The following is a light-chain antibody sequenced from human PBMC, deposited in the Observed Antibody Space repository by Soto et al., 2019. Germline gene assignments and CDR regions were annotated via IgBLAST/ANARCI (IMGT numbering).Light chain of an antibody. J-gene: IGLJ1*01. Sequence: QSVLTHPRSVSWSPGQSVAISCTGTSSDVGGYNYVSWYQQYPGKAPKLMIYDVNKRPSGVPDRFSGSKSGNTAPLTISGLKDQDEADYYCSSYTSRRTPYVLGTGKKFTVL. V-gene: IGLV2-11*01. CDR3: SSYTSRRTPYV. CDR2: DVN. CDR1: SSDVGGYNY.